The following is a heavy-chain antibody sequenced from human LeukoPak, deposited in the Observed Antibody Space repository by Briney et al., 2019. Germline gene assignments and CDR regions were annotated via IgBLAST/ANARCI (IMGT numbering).Heavy chain of an antibody. CDR2: ISSSGAII. J-gene: IGHJ4*02. V-gene: IGHV3-11*01. Sequence: PGGSLRLSCAVSGFTFNDFYMIWIRQAPGKGLEWVSHISSSGAIIYYADSVKGRFTISRDNAKNSLYLQMNNLRAEDTAVYYCATMASVAVAMYWGQGTLVTVSS. D-gene: IGHD6-19*01. CDR1: GFTFNDFY. CDR3: ATMASVAVAMY.